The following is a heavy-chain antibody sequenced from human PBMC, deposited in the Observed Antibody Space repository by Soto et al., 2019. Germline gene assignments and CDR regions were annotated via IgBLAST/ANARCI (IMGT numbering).Heavy chain of an antibody. J-gene: IGHJ4*02. CDR3: ATGPGVIRPLDY. D-gene: IGHD2-21*01. CDR1: GGTFSSYT. V-gene: IGHV1-69*02. Sequence: SVKVSCEASGGTFSSYTISWVRQAPGQGLEWMGRIIPILGIANYAQKFQGRVTITADKSTSTAYMELSSLRSEDTAVYYCATGPGVIRPLDYWGQGTLVTVSS. CDR2: IIPILGIA.